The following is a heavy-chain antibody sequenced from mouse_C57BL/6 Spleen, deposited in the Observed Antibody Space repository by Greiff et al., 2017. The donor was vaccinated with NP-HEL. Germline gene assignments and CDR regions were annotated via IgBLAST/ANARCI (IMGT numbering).Heavy chain of an antibody. V-gene: IGHV1-81*01. J-gene: IGHJ4*01. Sequence: VQLHQPGAELARPGASVKLSCKASGYTFTSYGISWVKQRTGQGLEWIGDIYPSSGSTYYNEKFKGKATLTADKSSSTAYMELRSLTSEDSAVYYCALYDGYYAMDYWGQGTSVTVSS. CDR3: ALYDGYYAMDY. D-gene: IGHD2-12*01. CDR1: GYTFTSYG. CDR2: IYPSSGST.